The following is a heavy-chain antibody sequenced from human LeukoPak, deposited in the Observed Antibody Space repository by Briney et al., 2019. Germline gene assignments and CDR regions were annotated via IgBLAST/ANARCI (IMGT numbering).Heavy chain of an antibody. V-gene: IGHV4-59*01. J-gene: IGHJ4*02. D-gene: IGHD3-22*01. CDR3: ARAPYYYDSSGYLDY. CDR2: IYYSGST. Sequence: PPETPSLTFTVAGGSISSYYWSWIRQPPGKGLEWGVYIYYSGSTNYNPSLKSRVTISVDTSKNQFSLKLSSVTAADTAVYYCARAPYYYDSSGYLDYWGQGTLVSVSS. CDR1: GGSISSYY.